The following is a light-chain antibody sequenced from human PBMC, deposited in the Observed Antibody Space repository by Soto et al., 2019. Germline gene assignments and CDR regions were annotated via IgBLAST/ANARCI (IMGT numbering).Light chain of an antibody. CDR2: DVS. J-gene: IGLJ1*01. V-gene: IGLV2-14*01. Sequence: QSVLTQPASVSGSPGHSITISCTGTSSDVGGYNYVSWYQQHPGKAPKLMIYDVSNRPSGVSNRFSGSKSGNTASLTISGLQAEDEADYYCSSYTSSSTRVFGTGTKVPVL. CDR1: SSDVGGYNY. CDR3: SSYTSSSTRV.